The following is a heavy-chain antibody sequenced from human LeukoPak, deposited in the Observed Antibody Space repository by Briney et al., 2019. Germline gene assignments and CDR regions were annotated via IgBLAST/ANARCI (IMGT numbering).Heavy chain of an antibody. J-gene: IGHJ4*02. CDR2: ISNDGSNK. V-gene: IGHV3-30*18. D-gene: IGHD5-12*01. Sequence: GGSLRLSCAASGFTFSSYGMQWFRQAPDKGLEWVAAISNDGSNKYYADSVKGPFTMSRDNSKNTLYLQMNSLRAEDTAVYYCAKVDIVATIDAGRLVDYWGQGTLVTVSS. CDR1: GFTFSSYG. CDR3: AKVDIVATIDAGRLVDY.